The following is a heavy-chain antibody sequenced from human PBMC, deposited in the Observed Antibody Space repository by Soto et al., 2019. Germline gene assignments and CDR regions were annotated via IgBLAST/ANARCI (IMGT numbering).Heavy chain of an antibody. V-gene: IGHV6-1*01. D-gene: IGHD6-13*01. CDR3: ARIGASSSWSAPRAFDI. J-gene: IGHJ3*02. CDR2: TYYRSKWYN. Sequence: QTLSLTCAISGDSVSSNSAAWNWIRQSPSRGLEWLGRTYYRSKWYNDYAVSVKSRITINPDTSKNQFSLQLNSVTPEDTAVYYCARIGASSSWSAPRAFDIWGQGTMVPVS. CDR1: GDSVSSNSAA.